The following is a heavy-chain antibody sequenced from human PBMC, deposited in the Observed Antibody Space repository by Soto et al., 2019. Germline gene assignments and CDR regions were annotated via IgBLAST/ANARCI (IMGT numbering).Heavy chain of an antibody. V-gene: IGHV4-30-4*01. CDR1: GGSISSGDYY. J-gene: IGHJ3*02. Sequence: PSETLSLTCTVSGGSISSGDYYWSWIRQPPGKGLEWIGYIYYSGSTYYNPSLKSRVTISVDTSKNQFSLKLSSVTAADTAVYYCAAEGGYCSGGSCSHDAFDIWGQGTMVTVSS. CDR3: AAEGGYCSGGSCSHDAFDI. CDR2: IYYSGST. D-gene: IGHD2-15*01.